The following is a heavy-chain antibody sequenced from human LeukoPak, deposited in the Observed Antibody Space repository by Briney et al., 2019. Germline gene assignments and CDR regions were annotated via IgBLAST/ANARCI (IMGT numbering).Heavy chain of an antibody. CDR1: GGTFTSYA. D-gene: IGHD5-18*01. CDR3: ASGQTPADTAMVYYYYYMDV. J-gene: IGHJ6*03. CDR2: IIPIFGTA. Sequence: ASVKVSCKASGGTFTSYAISWVRQAPGQGLEWMGGIIPIFGTANYAQKFQGRVTITADKSTSTAYMELSSLRSEDTAVYYCASGQTPADTAMVYYYYYMDVWGKGTTVTVSS. V-gene: IGHV1-69*06.